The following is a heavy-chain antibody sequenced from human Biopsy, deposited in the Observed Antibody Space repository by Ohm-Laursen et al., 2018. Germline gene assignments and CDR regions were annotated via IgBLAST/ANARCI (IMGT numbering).Heavy chain of an antibody. CDR2: MYYSGST. CDR3: VRGRSPATY. Sequence: GTLSLTWTVSGGSLNSYYWSWIRQPPGKGLEWIGYMYYSGSTKYSPSLKNRVTVSFDTSRNQFSLKLTSMTPADTAVYYCVRGRSPATYWGQGALVIVSS. D-gene: IGHD3-16*01. CDR1: GGSLNSYY. V-gene: IGHV4-59*01. J-gene: IGHJ4*02.